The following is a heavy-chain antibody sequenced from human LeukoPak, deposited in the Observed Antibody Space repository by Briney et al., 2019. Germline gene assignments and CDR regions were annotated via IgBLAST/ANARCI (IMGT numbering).Heavy chain of an antibody. D-gene: IGHD1-26*01. Sequence: PGESLRLSCAASGFRFSAFWMHWVRQIPGKGLVWVSRISPDGSTTTYADSVTGRFTIFGDNVKNTMYLQMNSLRAEDTAVYYCISDSEGRSGGDDWGQGTQVTVSS. CDR3: ISDSEGRSGGDD. CDR1: GFRFSAFW. V-gene: IGHV3-74*03. J-gene: IGHJ4*01. CDR2: ISPDGSTT.